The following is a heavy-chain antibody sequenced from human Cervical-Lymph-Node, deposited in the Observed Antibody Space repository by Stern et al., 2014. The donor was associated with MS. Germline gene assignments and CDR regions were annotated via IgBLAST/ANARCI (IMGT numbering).Heavy chain of an antibody. CDR2: IIPVFGTT. CDR1: GGTFSTYA. CDR3: ASRSSTSLFDS. Sequence: QMQLAQSGAEVKRLGSSLIVSCKASGGTFSTYAISWVRQAPGQGLEWMGGIIPVFGTTSYAQKFKGRVTITADGSTSTVYMELSSLRSEDTAVYYCASRSSTSLFDSWGQGTLVSVSS. J-gene: IGHJ4*02. V-gene: IGHV1-69*01. D-gene: IGHD2-2*01.